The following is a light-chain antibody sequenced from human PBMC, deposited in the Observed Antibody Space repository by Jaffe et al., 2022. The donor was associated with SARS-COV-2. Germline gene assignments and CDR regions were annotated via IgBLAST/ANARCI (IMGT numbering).Light chain of an antibody. V-gene: IGLV3-25*03. CDR3: QSVDSSSTYVV. CDR1: ALPKQY. CDR2: KDS. Sequence: SYELTQPPSVSVSPRQTARITCSGDALPKQYAYWYQQKPGQAPVLVIYKDSERPSGIPERFSGSSSGTTVTLTISGVQAEDEADYYCQSVDSSSTYVVFGGGTKLTVL. J-gene: IGLJ2*01.